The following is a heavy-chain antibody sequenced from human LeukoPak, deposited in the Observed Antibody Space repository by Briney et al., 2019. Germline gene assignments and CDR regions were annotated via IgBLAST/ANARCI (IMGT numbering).Heavy chain of an antibody. CDR1: GGSISSGGYY. V-gene: IGHV4-31*03. Sequence: ASQTLSLTCTVSGGSISSGGYYWSWIRQHPGQGLEWIGYIYYSGSTYYNPSLKSRVTISVDTSKNQFSLKLSSVTAADTAVYYCARVSSSSSWYFDYWGQGTLVTVSS. CDR2: IYYSGST. CDR3: ARVSSSSSWYFDY. J-gene: IGHJ4*02. D-gene: IGHD6-13*01.